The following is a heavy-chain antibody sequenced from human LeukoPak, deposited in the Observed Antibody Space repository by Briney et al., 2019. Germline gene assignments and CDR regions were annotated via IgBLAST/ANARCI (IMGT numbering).Heavy chain of an antibody. J-gene: IGHJ4*02. V-gene: IGHV4-39*01. Sequence: SETLSLTCTVSGGSISSSSYYWGWIRQPPGKGLEWIGSIYYSGSTYYNPSLKSRVTISVDTSKNQFSLRLSSVTAADTAVYYCARLSIATRDAFDYWGLGTLVTVSS. CDR3: ARLSIATRDAFDY. D-gene: IGHD6-6*01. CDR2: IYYSGST. CDR1: GGSISSSSYY.